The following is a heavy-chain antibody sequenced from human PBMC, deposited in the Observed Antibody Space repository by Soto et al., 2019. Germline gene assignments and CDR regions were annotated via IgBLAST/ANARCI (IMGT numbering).Heavy chain of an antibody. CDR2: IIPLHNTS. Sequence: GASVKVSCKVSGGSFTNYSLNWVRHAPLQVLEWLVGIIPLHNTSNYSLKLLGRGSVTADISSNTVYMHLSGLTSDETATYYCAIGSTWNPLYYRGMAFWGQGTTVTLSS. D-gene: IGHD1-20*01. J-gene: IGHJ6*01. CDR3: AIGSTWNPLYYRGMAF. V-gene: IGHV1-69*08. CDR1: GGSFTNYS.